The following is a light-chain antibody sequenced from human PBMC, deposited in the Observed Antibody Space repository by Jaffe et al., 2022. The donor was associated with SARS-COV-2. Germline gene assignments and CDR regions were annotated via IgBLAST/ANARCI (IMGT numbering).Light chain of an antibody. CDR3: QHDSTWPYT. V-gene: IGKV3-11*01. J-gene: IGKJ2*01. CDR2: HAS. CDR1: QSISSN. Sequence: EIVLTQSPATLSLSPGERATLSCRTSQSISSNLAWHQQKPGQPPRLLIFHASNRATGIPARFSGSGSGTDFTLTISSLEPGDFAVYYCQHDSTWPYTFGQGTKLEIK.